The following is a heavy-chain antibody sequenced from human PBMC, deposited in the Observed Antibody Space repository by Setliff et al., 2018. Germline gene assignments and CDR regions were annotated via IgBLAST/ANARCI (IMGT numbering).Heavy chain of an antibody. CDR3: ARDGDYFGSGNRFDP. CDR1: GYSISSGYY. D-gene: IGHD3-10*01. Sequence: PSETLSLTCAVSGYSISSGYYWGWIRQPPGKGLEWIGSIYHSGSTYYNPSLKSRVTISVDTSKNQFSLKVTSVTAADTAMYYCARDGDYFGSGNRFDPWGQGTLVTVSS. CDR2: IYHSGST. V-gene: IGHV4-38-2*02. J-gene: IGHJ5*02.